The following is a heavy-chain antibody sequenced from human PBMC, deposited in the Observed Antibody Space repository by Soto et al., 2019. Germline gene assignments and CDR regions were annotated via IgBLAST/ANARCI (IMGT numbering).Heavy chain of an antibody. CDR3: ARDQWEPTGHGDSTDLTY. J-gene: IGHJ4*02. Sequence: GXSVKVSCKASGYTLTSYGISWVRQAPGQGLEWMGWISAYNGNTNYAQKLQGRVTMTTDTSTSKAYMELRSLRSDDTAVYYCARDQWEPTGHGDSTDLTYWGQGTLVTVSS. D-gene: IGHD2-21*02. CDR2: ISAYNGNT. CDR1: GYTLTSYG. V-gene: IGHV1-18*04.